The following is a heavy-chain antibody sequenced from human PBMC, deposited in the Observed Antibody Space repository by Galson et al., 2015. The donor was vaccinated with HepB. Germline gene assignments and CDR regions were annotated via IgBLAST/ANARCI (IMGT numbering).Heavy chain of an antibody. CDR1: GFTFSSYS. CDR3: ASIEYSSSLDYYGMDV. V-gene: IGHV3-21*01. J-gene: IGHJ6*02. CDR2: ISSSSSYR. D-gene: IGHD6-6*01. Sequence: SLRLSCAASGFTFSSYSMNWVRQAPGKGLEWVSSISSSSSYRYYADSVKGRFTISRDNAKNSLYLQMNSLRAEDTAVYYCASIEYSSSLDYYGMDVWGQGTTVTVSS.